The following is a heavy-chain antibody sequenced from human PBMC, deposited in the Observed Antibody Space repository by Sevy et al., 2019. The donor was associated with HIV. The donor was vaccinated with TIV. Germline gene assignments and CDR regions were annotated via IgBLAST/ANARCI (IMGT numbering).Heavy chain of an antibody. CDR2: ISTSSSYI. V-gene: IGHV3-21*01. Sequence: GGSLRLSCAASGFSFSVYSMNWVRQAPGKGLEWVSFISTSSSYIYYADSVKGRFTISRDNAKNSLYLQMNSLRAEDTAVYYCARDPPYTSSWSGDYWGQGTLVTVSS. CDR1: GFSFSVYS. J-gene: IGHJ4*02. D-gene: IGHD2-2*02. CDR3: ARDPPYTSSWSGDY.